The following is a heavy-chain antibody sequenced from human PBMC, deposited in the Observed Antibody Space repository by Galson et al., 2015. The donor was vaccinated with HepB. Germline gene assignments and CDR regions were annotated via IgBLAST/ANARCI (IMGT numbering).Heavy chain of an antibody. J-gene: IGHJ5*02. CDR1: GFTFSSYG. D-gene: IGHD3-3*01. CDR3: ARDLTYYDFWSGYYTHNWFDP. CDR2: IRYDGSNK. V-gene: IGHV3-30*02. Sequence: SLRLSCAASGFTFSSYGMHWVRQAPGKGLEWVAFIRYDGSNKYYADSVKGRFTISRDNSKNTLYLQMNSLRAEDTAVYYCARDLTYYDFWSGYYTHNWFDPWGQGTLVTVSS.